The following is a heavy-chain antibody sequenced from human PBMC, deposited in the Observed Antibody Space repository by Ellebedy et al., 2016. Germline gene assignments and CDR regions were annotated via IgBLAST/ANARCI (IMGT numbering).Heavy chain of an antibody. D-gene: IGHD4-11*01. CDR3: ARAATVPGYYYYYGMDV. J-gene: IGHJ6*02. Sequence: LRLSXAVSGGSISSGGYSWSWIRQPPGKGLEWIGYIYHSGSTYYNPSLKSRVTISVDRSKNQFSLKLSSVTAADTAVYYCARAATVPGYYYYYGMDVWGQGTTVTVSS. V-gene: IGHV4-30-2*01. CDR1: GGSISSGGYS. CDR2: IYHSGST.